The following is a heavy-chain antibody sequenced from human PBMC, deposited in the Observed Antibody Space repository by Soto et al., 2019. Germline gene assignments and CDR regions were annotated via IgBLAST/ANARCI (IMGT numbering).Heavy chain of an antibody. CDR2: IIPLFGAA. J-gene: IGHJ3*01. Sequence: QVQLEQSGAEMKKPGSSVKVSCKISGGTFNTIALSWVRQAPGQGLEWMGGIIPLFGAANYAEKFRDRVTITADESSSTTTMELTRLRSADTALYYCVRGAPEGYTYGYGAVHFSGQGTMVIASS. D-gene: IGHD5-18*01. V-gene: IGHV1-69*01. CDR3: VRGAPEGYTYGYGAVHF. CDR1: GGTFNTIA.